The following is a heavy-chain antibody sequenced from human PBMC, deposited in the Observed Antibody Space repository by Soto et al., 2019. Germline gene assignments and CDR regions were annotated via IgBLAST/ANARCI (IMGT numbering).Heavy chain of an antibody. CDR2: IDSGGDT. Sequence: PGGSLRLSCAASGFTVSTNYMSWVRQAPDKGLEWVSLIDSGGDTYYADSVKGRFTISRDTSKNTLYLQMNSLRAEDTAVYYCARDVVVVPAAMRHYYYGMDVWGQGTTVTVSS. CDR1: GFTVSTNY. D-gene: IGHD2-2*01. CDR3: ARDVVVVPAAMRHYYYGMDV. V-gene: IGHV3-66*01. J-gene: IGHJ6*02.